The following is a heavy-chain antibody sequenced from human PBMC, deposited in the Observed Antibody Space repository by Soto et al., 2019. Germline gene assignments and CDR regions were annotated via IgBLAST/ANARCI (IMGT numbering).Heavy chain of an antibody. CDR2: IRPDGNEV. Sequence: PWGSLRLSCAASGFTLSTYWMAWFRQTPGKGLEFVANIRPDGNEVNYVDSVKGRFTISRDNAKNSLFLQMNSLRDDDTAVYYCGTDQWGGAFDIGGQGTTVTVSS. J-gene: IGHJ3*02. V-gene: IGHV3-7*01. CDR3: GTDQWGGAFDI. D-gene: IGHD3-10*01. CDR1: GFTLSTYW.